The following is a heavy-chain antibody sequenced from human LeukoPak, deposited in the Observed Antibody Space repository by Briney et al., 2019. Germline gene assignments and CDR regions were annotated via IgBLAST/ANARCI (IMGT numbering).Heavy chain of an antibody. Sequence: PGGSLRLSCAASGFTFSSHWMHWVRQAPGKGLVWVSRINSDGSSTSYADSVEGRFTISRDNAKNTLYLQMNSLRAEDTAVYYCAREDYYYYYGMDVWGQGTTVTVSS. CDR1: GFTFSSHW. CDR2: INSDGSST. V-gene: IGHV3-74*01. J-gene: IGHJ6*02. CDR3: AREDYYYYYGMDV.